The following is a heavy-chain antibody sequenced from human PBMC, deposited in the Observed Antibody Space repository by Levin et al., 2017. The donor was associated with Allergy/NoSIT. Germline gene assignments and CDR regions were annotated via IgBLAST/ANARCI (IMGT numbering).Heavy chain of an antibody. J-gene: IGHJ4*02. CDR3: ATACGPNCTSTSCTCRGGFDY. V-gene: IGHV3-7*01. CDR1: GFTFSSYW. Sequence: PGGSLRLSCAASGFTFSSYWMSWVRQAPGKGLEWVANIKQDGSEKYYVDSVKGRFTISRDNAKESLYLQMNSLRAEDTAVYYCATACGPNCTSTSCTCRGGFDYWGQGTLVTVSS. CDR2: IKQDGSEK. D-gene: IGHD2-2*01.